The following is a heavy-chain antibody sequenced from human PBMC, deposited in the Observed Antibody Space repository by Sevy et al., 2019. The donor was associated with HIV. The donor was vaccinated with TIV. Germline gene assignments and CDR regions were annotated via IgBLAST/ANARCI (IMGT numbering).Heavy chain of an antibody. V-gene: IGHV4-34*01. CDR3: ARSPPVVVVPGAPSWFDP. CDR1: GGSFSGYY. J-gene: IGHJ5*02. Sequence: SETLSLTCAVHGGSFSGYYWSWIRQPPGKGLEWIGEINHSGSTKYNPSLKSRVTISVDTSKKQFSLKLSSVTAADTAVYYCARSPPVVVVPGAPSWFDPWGQGTMVTVSS. D-gene: IGHD2-2*01. CDR2: INHSGST.